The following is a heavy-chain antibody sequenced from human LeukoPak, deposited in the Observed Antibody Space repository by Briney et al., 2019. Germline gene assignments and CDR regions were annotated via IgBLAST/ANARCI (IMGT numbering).Heavy chain of an antibody. CDR3: ASGPVDDFWSGYYYFAY. Sequence: SETLSLTCTVSGDSVSSGSYYWRWVRQPPAKGLEWIGYSYYSGSTNYNHSLKSRVTISVHTSNNQFSLKLTSVPAADTAVYYCASGPVDDFWSGYYYFAYWGQGTLVTVSS. J-gene: IGHJ4*02. CDR1: GDSVSSGSYY. D-gene: IGHD3-3*01. V-gene: IGHV4-61*01. CDR2: SYYSGST.